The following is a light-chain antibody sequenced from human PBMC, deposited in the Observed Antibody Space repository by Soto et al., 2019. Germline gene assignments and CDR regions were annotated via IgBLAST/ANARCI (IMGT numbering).Light chain of an antibody. V-gene: IGKV1-12*01. CDR3: QQGDSFPFT. J-gene: IGKJ4*01. Sequence: DIQMTQSPSAVSASVGDTVTLTCRASQDISTWVAWYQQKPGKAPQLLLSAASTLESGVPGRCSGSGSGTDFTLIISSLQTEDFATYFCQQGDSFPFTCGGGTKVE. CDR2: AAS. CDR1: QDISTW.